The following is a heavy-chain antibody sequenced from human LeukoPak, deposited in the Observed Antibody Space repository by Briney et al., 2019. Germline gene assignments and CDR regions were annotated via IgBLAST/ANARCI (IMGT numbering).Heavy chain of an antibody. J-gene: IGHJ4*02. CDR3: AREALAVATDFDY. Sequence: GGSLRLSCAASGFTFSSYWMSWVRQAPGKGLEWVANIKQDGSEKYYVDSVKGRFTTSRDNAKNSLYLQMNSLRAEDTAVYYCAREALAVATDFDYWGQGTLVTVSS. V-gene: IGHV3-7*01. CDR2: IKQDGSEK. CDR1: GFTFSSYW. D-gene: IGHD5-12*01.